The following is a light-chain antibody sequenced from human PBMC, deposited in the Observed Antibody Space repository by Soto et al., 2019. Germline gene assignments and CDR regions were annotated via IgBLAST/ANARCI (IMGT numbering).Light chain of an antibody. J-gene: IGLJ1*01. CDR2: SNT. V-gene: IGLV1-40*01. CDR3: QSYDSGVTGSV. Sequence: QAVVTQEPSLTVSPGGTVTISCTGSSSNIGAGFDVHWYQQVPGTAPKLVLYSNTARPSGVPDRFSGSRSGSSGSLAITGLQPEDEADYYCQSYDSGVTGSVFGTGTKLTVL. CDR1: SSNIGAGFD.